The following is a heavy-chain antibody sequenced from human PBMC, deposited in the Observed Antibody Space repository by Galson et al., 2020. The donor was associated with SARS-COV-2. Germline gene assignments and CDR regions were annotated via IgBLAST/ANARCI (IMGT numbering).Heavy chain of an antibody. D-gene: IGHD2-15*01. CDR2: IAYYGSNK. V-gene: IGHV3-30*03. J-gene: IGHJ2*01. CDR1: GFIFSSYG. Sequence: GGSLRLSCAASGFIFSSYGMHWVRQTPGKGLEWVAVIAYYGSNKYYADSVKGRFTISRDNSKNTLYLQMNSLRAEDTAVYYCASGYCSGGSCYSQDWYFDLWGRGTLVTVSS. CDR3: ASGYCSGGSCYSQDWYFDL.